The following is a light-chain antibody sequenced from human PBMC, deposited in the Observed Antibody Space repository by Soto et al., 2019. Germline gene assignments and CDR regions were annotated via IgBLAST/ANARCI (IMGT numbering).Light chain of an antibody. V-gene: IGKV3-11*01. CDR3: QQRSNWPRFT. J-gene: IGKJ3*01. Sequence: EVVLTQSPGTLSLSPWERATLSCRTSQSISSTYLAWYQQKPGQAPRLLIYDVSNRATGIPARFSGSGSGTDFTLTISSLEPEDFAVYYCQQRSNWPRFTFGPGTKVDIK. CDR2: DVS. CDR1: QSISSTY.